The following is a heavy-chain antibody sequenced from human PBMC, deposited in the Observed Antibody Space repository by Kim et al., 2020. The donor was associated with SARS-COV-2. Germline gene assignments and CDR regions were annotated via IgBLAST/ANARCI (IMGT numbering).Heavy chain of an antibody. D-gene: IGHD2-21*02. CDR1: GYSFSSYA. Sequence: ASVKVSCKASGYSFSSYAINWLRQAPGQGLEWMGWVNTNTGNPTYAQGFTGRFVFSSDTSVSTAYLQISGLQAEDTAVYYCARDRVVTAYDYWGQGTPVTVSS. CDR3: ARDRVVTAYDY. CDR2: VNTNTGNP. J-gene: IGHJ4*02. V-gene: IGHV7-4-1*02.